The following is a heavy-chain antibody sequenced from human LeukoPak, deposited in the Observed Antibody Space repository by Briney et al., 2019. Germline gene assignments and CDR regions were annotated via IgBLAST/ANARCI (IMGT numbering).Heavy chain of an antibody. CDR1: GFTFSNYG. CDR2: IRTDGSSQ. J-gene: IGHJ4*02. Sequence: GGSLRLSCAASGFTFSNYGVHWVRQAPGKGLEWVAFIRTDGSSQYYADSVKGRFTISRDNSKNTLYLQMDSLRAGGSAVYYCARDGVASIDYWGQGTLVTVSS. CDR3: ARDGVASIDY. D-gene: IGHD3-3*01. V-gene: IGHV3-30*02.